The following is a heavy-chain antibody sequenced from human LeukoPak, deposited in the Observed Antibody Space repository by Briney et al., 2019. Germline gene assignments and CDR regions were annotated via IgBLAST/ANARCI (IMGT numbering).Heavy chain of an antibody. CDR2: IYTSEST. Sequence: PSETLSLTCTVSGGSISSYYWSWIRQPAGKGLEWIGRIYTSESTNYNPSLKSRVTISVDKSKNQFSLKLSSVTAADTAVYYCARKGQGGYCSSTSCYEKGAFDIWGQGTMVTVSS. CDR3: ARKGQGGYCSSTSCYEKGAFDI. D-gene: IGHD2-2*01. CDR1: GGSISSYY. J-gene: IGHJ3*02. V-gene: IGHV4-4*07.